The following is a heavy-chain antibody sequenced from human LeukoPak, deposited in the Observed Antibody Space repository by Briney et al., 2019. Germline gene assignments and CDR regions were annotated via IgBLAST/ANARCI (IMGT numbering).Heavy chain of an antibody. Sequence: ASVKVSCKASGYTFTGYYMHWVRQAPGQGLEWMGRINLNSGGTNYAQEFQGRVTMTRDTSISTAYMELSRLRSDDTAVYYCARGGVNYYDSTPQILFDYWGQGTLVTVSS. V-gene: IGHV1-2*06. CDR1: GYTFTGYY. CDR2: INLNSGGT. J-gene: IGHJ4*02. CDR3: ARGGVNYYDSTPQILFDY. D-gene: IGHD3-22*01.